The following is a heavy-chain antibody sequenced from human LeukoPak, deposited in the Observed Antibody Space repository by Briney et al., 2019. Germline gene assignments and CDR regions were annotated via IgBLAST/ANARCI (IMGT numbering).Heavy chain of an antibody. CDR3: ARALHCDFVFYMDV. J-gene: IGHJ6*03. D-gene: IGHD2-21*02. CDR2: FYYNKYS. V-gene: IGHV4-39*02. CDR1: GDSISSSTDY. Sequence: PSETLSLTCTVSGDSISSSTDYWDWIRQPPGKGLEWIGNFYYNKYSHYNPSLKSRATISVDTSKTQFSLKLTSLTAADPALYFCARALHCDFVFYMDVWGKGTTVTVCS.